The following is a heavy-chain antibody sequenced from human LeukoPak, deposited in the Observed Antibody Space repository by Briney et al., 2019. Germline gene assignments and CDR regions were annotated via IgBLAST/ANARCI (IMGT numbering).Heavy chain of an antibody. CDR1: GGSFSGYY. CDR3: AGGLLLPVGD. CDR2: INHSGST. J-gene: IGHJ4*02. D-gene: IGHD3-22*01. Sequence: PSETLSLTCAVYGGSFSGYYWSWIRQPPGKGLEWIGEINHSGSTNYNPSLKSRVTISVDTSKNQFSLKLSSVTAADTAVCYCAGGLLLPVGDWGQGTLVTVSS. V-gene: IGHV4-34*01.